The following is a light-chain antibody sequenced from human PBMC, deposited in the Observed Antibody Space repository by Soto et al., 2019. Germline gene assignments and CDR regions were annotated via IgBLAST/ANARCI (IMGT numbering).Light chain of an antibody. CDR1: QGVGDD. V-gene: IGKV1-6*02. CDR3: LQGYNYPWT. J-gene: IGKJ1*01. CDR2: AAS. Sequence: AIQMTQSPSSLSASVGDRVTITCRASQGVGDDLGWYQQKPGKAPKFLIYAASTLQSGVPSRFSGSGSGTDFTLTISSLQPEDFATYYCLQGYNYPWTFGQGTNVEIK.